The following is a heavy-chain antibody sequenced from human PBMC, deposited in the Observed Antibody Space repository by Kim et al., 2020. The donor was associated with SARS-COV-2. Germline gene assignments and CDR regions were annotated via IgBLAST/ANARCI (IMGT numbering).Heavy chain of an antibody. CDR1: GFTFSDYG. J-gene: IGHJ4*02. V-gene: IGHV3-33*08. CDR3: ARDPPGYTNAWPDF. D-gene: IGHD5-12*01. CDR2: IWYDGSNK. Sequence: GGSLRLSCAASGFTFSDYGMHWVRQAPGKGLEWVAFIWYDGSNKYYANSVRGRFTISRGNSKNTLYLQMNSLRADDTALYYCARDPPGYTNAWPDFWGQGTLVTVSP.